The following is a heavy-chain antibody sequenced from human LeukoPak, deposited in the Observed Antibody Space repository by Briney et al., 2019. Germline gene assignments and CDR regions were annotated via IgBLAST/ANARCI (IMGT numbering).Heavy chain of an antibody. CDR1: GYTFTSYG. CDR3: ARDEVVVVAATPAYFDY. J-gene: IGHJ4*02. V-gene: IGHV1-18*01. Sequence: ASVKVSCKASGYTFTSYGISWVRQAPGQGLEWMGWISAYNGNTNYAQNLQGRVTMTTDTSTSTVYMELRSLRSDDTAVYYCARDEVVVVAATPAYFDYWGQGTLVTVSS. D-gene: IGHD2-15*01. CDR2: ISAYNGNT.